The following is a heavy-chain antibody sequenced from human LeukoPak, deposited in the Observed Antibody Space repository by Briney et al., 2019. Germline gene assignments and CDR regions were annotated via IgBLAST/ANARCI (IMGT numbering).Heavy chain of an antibody. CDR2: ISGSGGST. CDR3: ANSLDYGGKKYFDY. Sequence: PGGSLRLSCAASGLTFSSYAMSWVRQAPGKGLKWVSAISGSGGSTYYADSVKGRFTISRDNSKNTLYLQMNSLRAEDTAVYYCANSLDYGGKKYFDYWGQGTLVTVSS. CDR1: GLTFSSYA. V-gene: IGHV3-23*01. D-gene: IGHD4-23*01. J-gene: IGHJ4*02.